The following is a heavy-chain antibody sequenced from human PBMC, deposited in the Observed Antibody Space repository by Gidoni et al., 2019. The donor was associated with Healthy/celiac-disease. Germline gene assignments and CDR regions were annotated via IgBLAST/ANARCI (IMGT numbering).Heavy chain of an antibody. CDR3: ARDRYCSGGSCYGFDY. Sequence: EVQLVESGGGLVKPGGSLRLSCAASGFTFSSYSMNWVRQAPGKGLEWVSSISSSSSYIYDADSVKGRFTISRDNAKNSLYLQMNSLRAEDTAVYYCARDRYCSGGSCYGFDYWGQGTLVTVSS. CDR2: ISSSSSYI. D-gene: IGHD2-15*01. J-gene: IGHJ4*02. V-gene: IGHV3-21*01. CDR1: GFTFSSYS.